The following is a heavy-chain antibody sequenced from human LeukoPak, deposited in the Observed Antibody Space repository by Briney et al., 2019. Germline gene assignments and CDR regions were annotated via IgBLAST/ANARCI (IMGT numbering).Heavy chain of an antibody. V-gene: IGHV1-18*01. J-gene: IGHJ4*02. CDR3: AVYYYGSGSYFQPDY. CDR2: ISAYNGNT. CDR1: GYTFTSYD. Sequence: GASVKVSCKASGYTFTSYDINWVRQAPGQGLEWMGWISAYNGNTNYAQKLQGRVTMTTDTSTSTAYMELRSLRSDDTAVYYCAVYYYGSGSYFQPDYWGQGTLVTVSS. D-gene: IGHD3-10*01.